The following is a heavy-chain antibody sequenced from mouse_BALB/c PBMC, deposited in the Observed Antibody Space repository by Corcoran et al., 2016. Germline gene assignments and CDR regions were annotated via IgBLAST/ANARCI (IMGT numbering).Heavy chain of an antibody. D-gene: IGHD2-1*01. V-gene: IGHV14-3*02. CDR2: IDPANGNT. J-gene: IGHJ2*01. CDR1: GFNIKDTY. Sequence: EVQLQQSGAELVKPGASVKLSCTASGFNIKDTYMHWVKQRPEQALEWIGRIDPANGNTKYDPKFQGKATMTADTSSNTVYLQLSSLTSEATAVYFCGRSREGNYVDQWGQGTTLTVSS. CDR3: GRSREGNYVDQ.